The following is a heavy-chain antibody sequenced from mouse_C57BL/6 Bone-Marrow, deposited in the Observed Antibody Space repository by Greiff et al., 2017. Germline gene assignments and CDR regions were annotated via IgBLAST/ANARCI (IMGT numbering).Heavy chain of an antibody. CDR2: IYPGDGDT. Sequence: QVQLKESGPELVKPGASVKISCKASGYAFSSSWMNWVKQRPGKGLEWIGRIYPGDGDTNYNGKFKGKATLTADKSSSTAYMQLSSLTSEDSAVYFCAPIYDGYYYFDYWGQGTTLTVSS. V-gene: IGHV1-82*01. CDR3: APIYDGYYYFDY. D-gene: IGHD2-3*01. J-gene: IGHJ2*01. CDR1: GYAFSSSW.